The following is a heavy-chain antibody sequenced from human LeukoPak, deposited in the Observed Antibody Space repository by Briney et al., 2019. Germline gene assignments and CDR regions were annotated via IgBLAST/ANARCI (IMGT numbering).Heavy chain of an antibody. V-gene: IGHV3-7*04. D-gene: IGHD3-22*01. J-gene: IGHJ5*02. CDR2: IKQDGSAK. CDR3: ARAYYYDRSGYYTDP. Sequence: GGSLRLSCEASGFTFSTYWMSWVSQTPGKGLEWVANIKQDGSAKYYVDSVKGRFTMSRDNAKNSLYLQMNSLRAEDTAVYYCARAYYYDRSGYYTDPWGQGTLVTVSS. CDR1: GFTFSTYW.